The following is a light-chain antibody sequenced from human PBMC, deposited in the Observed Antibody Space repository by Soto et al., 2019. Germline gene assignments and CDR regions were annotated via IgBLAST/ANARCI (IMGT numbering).Light chain of an antibody. CDR1: QSISSY. V-gene: IGKV1-39*01. Sequence: DIQMTQSPSSLSASVGDRVTITCRASQSISSYLNWYQQKPGKAPKLLIYAASSLQSGVPSRFSGSGSGTDFTLTISSLEPEDFAVYYCQQRSIWPPYTFGQGTRLEIK. J-gene: IGKJ5*01. CDR2: AAS. CDR3: QQRSIWPPYT.